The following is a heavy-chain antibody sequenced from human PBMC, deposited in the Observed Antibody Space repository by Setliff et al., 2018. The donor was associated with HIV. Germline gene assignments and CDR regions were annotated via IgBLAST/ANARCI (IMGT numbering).Heavy chain of an antibody. Sequence: ETLSLTCAVYGGSFSGYYWSWIRQPPGKGLEWVGHIKSKTDGGTTDYAAPVKGRFTISRDDSKTTLYLQMNSLKTEDTAVYYCTTEDPWLRFGHWGQGTLVTVSS. J-gene: IGHJ5*02. CDR1: GGSFSGYY. CDR2: IKSKTDGGTT. D-gene: IGHD5-12*01. V-gene: IGHV3-15*01. CDR3: TTEDPWLRFGH.